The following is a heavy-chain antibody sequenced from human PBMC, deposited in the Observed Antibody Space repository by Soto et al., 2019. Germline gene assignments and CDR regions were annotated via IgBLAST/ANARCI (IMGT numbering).Heavy chain of an antibody. CDR1: GGSISSYY. V-gene: IGHV4-59*01. J-gene: IGHJ4*02. D-gene: IGHD6-6*01. CDR3: ARVPTKYSSSYIEY. CDR2: IYYSGST. Sequence: QVQLQESGPGLVKPSETLSLTCTVSGGSISSYYWSWIRQPPGKGLEWIGYIYYSGSTNYNPSLKSRVTISVDTSKNQFSLKLSSVTAADTAVYYCARVPTKYSSSYIEYWGQGTLVTVSS.